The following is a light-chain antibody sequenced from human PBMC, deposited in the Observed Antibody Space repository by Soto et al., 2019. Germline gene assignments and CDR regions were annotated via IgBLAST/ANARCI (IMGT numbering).Light chain of an antibody. CDR2: GVT. J-gene: IGLJ3*02. Sequence: QSVLTQSASVSGSPGQSITISCTGTSNDVGRYNFVSWYQQHPGTAPKPMIFGVTNRPSGISDRFSGSKSGNTASLTISGLQAEDEADYYCSSYTTVGAWVFGGGTKLTVL. V-gene: IGLV2-14*01. CDR1: SNDVGRYNF. CDR3: SSYTTVGAWV.